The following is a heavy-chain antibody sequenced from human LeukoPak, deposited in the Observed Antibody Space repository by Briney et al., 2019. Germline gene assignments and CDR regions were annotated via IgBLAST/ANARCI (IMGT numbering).Heavy chain of an antibody. Sequence: GGSLRLSCAASGFNFANHAMSWVRQAPGKGLEWVSTISGIGAGTYYADSVKGRFTISRDNSKNTLYLQMNSLRAEDTAVYYCAKKGISAADTFDYWGQGTLVTVSS. CDR1: GFNFANHA. J-gene: IGHJ4*02. V-gene: IGHV3-23*01. D-gene: IGHD6-13*01. CDR2: ISGIGAGT. CDR3: AKKGISAADTFDY.